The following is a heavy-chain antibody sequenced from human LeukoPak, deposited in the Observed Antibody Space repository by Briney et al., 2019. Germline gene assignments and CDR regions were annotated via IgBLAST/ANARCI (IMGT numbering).Heavy chain of an antibody. CDR2: IIPIFGTA. J-gene: IGHJ6*04. D-gene: IGHD1-26*01. CDR3: AREGVGAEGMDV. Sequence: ASVKVSCKASGGTFSSYAISWVRQAPEQGLEWMGGIIPIFGTANYAQKFQGRVTITADESTSTAYMELSSLRSEDTAVYYCAREGVGAEGMDVWGKGTTVTVSS. V-gene: IGHV1-69*13. CDR1: GGTFSSYA.